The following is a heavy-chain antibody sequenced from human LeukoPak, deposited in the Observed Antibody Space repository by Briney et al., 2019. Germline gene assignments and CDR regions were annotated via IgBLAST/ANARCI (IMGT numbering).Heavy chain of an antibody. CDR2: ISSSSSYI. J-gene: IGHJ4*02. CDR1: GFTFSSYA. V-gene: IGHV3-21*01. D-gene: IGHD4-23*01. CDR3: ARDGDYGGKKGYFDY. Sequence: GGSLRLSCAASGFTFSSYAMSWVRQAPGKGLEWVSAISSSSSYIYYADSVKGRFTISRDNAKNSLYLQMNSLRAEDTAVYYCARDGDYGGKKGYFDYWGQGTLVTVSS.